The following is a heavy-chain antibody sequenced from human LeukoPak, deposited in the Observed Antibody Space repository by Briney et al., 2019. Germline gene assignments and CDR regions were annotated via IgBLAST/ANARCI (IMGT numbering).Heavy chain of an antibody. Sequence: PSETLSLTCIVSGDSISSSGYYWGWIRQPPGKGLEWIGSIYHDGTTYHNPSLKSRVTISVDTSRNHFSLRLSSVTAADTAVYYCARLDTSMVTYYWGQGLLSPSPQ. CDR2: IYHDGTT. D-gene: IGHD5-18*01. V-gene: IGHV4-39*02. J-gene: IGHJ4*02. CDR3: ARLDTSMVTYY. CDR1: GDSISSSGYY.